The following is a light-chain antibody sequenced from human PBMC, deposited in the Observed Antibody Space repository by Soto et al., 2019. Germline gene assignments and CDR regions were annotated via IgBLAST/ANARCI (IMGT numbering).Light chain of an antibody. Sequence: AIPMTQSPSSLSASVGDRVTITCRASQGIRNDLDWFQQKPGKAPKLLIYAASNLQSGVPARFSGSGSGTDFTLTISSLQPEDFATYSCQQSYNSPQTFGQGTKVEIK. V-gene: IGKV1-6*01. CDR2: AAS. CDR3: QQSYNSPQT. CDR1: QGIRND. J-gene: IGKJ1*01.